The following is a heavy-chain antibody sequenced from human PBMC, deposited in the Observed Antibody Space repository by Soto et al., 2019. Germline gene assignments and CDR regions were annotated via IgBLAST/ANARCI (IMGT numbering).Heavy chain of an antibody. CDR1: GFTFSSYS. CDR2: ISSSSSYI. CDR3: ARGGWELLIYYYYGTDV. J-gene: IGHJ6*02. D-gene: IGHD1-26*01. Sequence: GGSLRLSCAASGFTFSSYSMNWVRQAPGKGLEWVSSISSSSSYIYYADSVKGRFTISRDNAKNSLYLQMNSLRAEDTAVYYCARGGWELLIYYYYGTDVWGQGTTVTVSS. V-gene: IGHV3-21*01.